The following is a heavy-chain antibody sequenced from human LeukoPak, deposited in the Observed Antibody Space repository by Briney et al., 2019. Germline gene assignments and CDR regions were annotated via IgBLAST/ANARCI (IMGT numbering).Heavy chain of an antibody. J-gene: IGHJ1*01. V-gene: IGHV4-34*01. CDR1: GGSFSGYY. Sequence: SETLSLTCAVYGGSFSGYYWSWIRQPPGKGLEWIGEINHSGSTNYNPSLKSRVTISVDTSKNQFSLKLSSVTAADMAVYYCARDYTPYGGNLWYFQHWGQGTLVTVSS. CDR3: ARDYTPYGGNLWYFQH. CDR2: INHSGST. D-gene: IGHD4-17*01.